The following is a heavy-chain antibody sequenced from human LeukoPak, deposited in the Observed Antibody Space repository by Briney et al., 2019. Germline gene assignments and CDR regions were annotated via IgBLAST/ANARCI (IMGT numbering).Heavy chain of an antibody. CDR1: GGSISSGSYY. V-gene: IGHV4-61*02. CDR3: ARHAVTKEEDPGAFDI. Sequence: KPSQTLSLTCTVSGGSISSGSYYWSWIRQPAGKGLEWIGRIYTSGSTNYNPSLKSRVTISVDTSKNQFSLKLSSVTAADTAVYYCARHAVTKEEDPGAFDIWGQGTMVTVSS. D-gene: IGHD4-17*01. CDR2: IYTSGST. J-gene: IGHJ3*02.